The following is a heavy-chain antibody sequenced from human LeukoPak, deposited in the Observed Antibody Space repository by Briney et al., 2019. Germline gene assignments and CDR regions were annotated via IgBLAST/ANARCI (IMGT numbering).Heavy chain of an antibody. V-gene: IGHV3-48*01. CDR1: GFTFSSYT. CDR3: ARAAMVRGVDYFDY. CDR2: ISSSSSTK. Sequence: GGSLRLSCIASGFTFSSYTMNWVRQAPGKGLEWVSYISSSSSTKYYADSVKGRFTISRDNSKNTLYLQMNSLRAEDTAIYYCARAAMVRGVDYFDYWGQGTLVTVSS. J-gene: IGHJ4*02. D-gene: IGHD3-10*01.